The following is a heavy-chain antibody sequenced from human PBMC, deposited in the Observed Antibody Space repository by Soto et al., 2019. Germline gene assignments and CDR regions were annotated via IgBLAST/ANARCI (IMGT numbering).Heavy chain of an antibody. Sequence: QVQLQESGPGLVKPSQTLSLTCTISGGPISSGGYYWSWIRQHPGKGLEWIGYIYYSGSTYYNPSLKSRVTISVDPSKNQFSLKLRSVTAADTAVYYCARQRDGYNYRYFDYWGQGTLVTVSS. J-gene: IGHJ4*02. CDR3: ARQRDGYNYRYFDY. CDR2: IYYSGST. CDR1: GGPISSGGYY. V-gene: IGHV4-31*03. D-gene: IGHD5-12*01.